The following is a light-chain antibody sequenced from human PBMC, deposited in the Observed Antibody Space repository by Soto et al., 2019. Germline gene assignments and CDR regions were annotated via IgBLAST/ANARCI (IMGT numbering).Light chain of an antibody. V-gene: IGKV1-5*03. CDR1: QSISSW. CDR2: KAS. CDR3: QQYDSYPLT. J-gene: IGKJ4*01. Sequence: DIQMTQSPSTLSASVGDRVTITCRASQSISSWLAWYQQKPGKAPKLLIYKASILESGVPSRFSGSGSGTEFTLTISSLQPDDFANYYCQQYDSYPLTFGGGTKVEIK.